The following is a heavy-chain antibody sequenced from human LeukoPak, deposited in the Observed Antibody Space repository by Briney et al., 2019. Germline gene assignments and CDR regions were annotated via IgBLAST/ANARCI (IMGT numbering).Heavy chain of an antibody. D-gene: IGHD6-13*01. V-gene: IGHV3-11*01. Sequence: PGGSLRLSCAASGFTFSDYYMSWIRQAPGKGLEWVSYISSSGSTIYYADSVKGRFTISRDNSKNTLYLQMNSLRAEDTAVYYCAKGTSRIAGDAFDIWGQGTMVTVSS. CDR2: ISSSGSTI. J-gene: IGHJ3*02. CDR1: GFTFSDYY. CDR3: AKGTSRIAGDAFDI.